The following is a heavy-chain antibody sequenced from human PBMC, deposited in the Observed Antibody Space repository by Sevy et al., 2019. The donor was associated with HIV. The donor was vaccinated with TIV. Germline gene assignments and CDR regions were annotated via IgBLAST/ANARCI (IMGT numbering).Heavy chain of an antibody. D-gene: IGHD5-18*01. J-gene: IGHJ4*01. CDR1: GLTFSDYY. Sequence: GGSLRLSCAASGLTFSDYYMSWIRQAPGKGLEWLSYISSSGTTLYSADSVKGRFAISRDNAKNSLYLQMNSLRAEDTAVYFCVGRRYSYTYSWSYHCDYWGHGALVTVSS. CDR2: ISSSGTTL. CDR3: VGRRYSYTYSWSYHCDY. V-gene: IGHV3-11*01.